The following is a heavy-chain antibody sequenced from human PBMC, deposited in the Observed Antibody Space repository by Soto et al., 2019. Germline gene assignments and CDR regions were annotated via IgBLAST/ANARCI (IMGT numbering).Heavy chain of an antibody. V-gene: IGHV4-31*03. CDR3: ARSLKRVAMVRGVNYYGMDV. Sequence: NPSETLSLTCTVSGGSISSGGYYWSWIRQHPGKGLEWIGYIYYSGSTYYNPSLKSRVTISVDTSKDQFSLKLSSVTAADTAVYYCARSLKRVAMVRGVNYYGMDVWGQGTTVT. J-gene: IGHJ6*02. CDR2: IYYSGST. D-gene: IGHD3-10*01. CDR1: GGSISSGGYY.